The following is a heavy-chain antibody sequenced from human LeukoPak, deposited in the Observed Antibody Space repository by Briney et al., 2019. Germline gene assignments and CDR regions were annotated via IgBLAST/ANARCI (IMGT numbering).Heavy chain of an antibody. CDR2: INPNSGGT. D-gene: IGHD3-10*01. Sequence: ASVKVSCKASGYTFTGYCLHLERQAPGQGLEWMGWINPNSGGTNYAQKFKGRVTMTRDTSITTAYMELSRLTSGDTAVYYCMTGRPGYSSIFYDSGSYPLFDYWGQGTLVTVSS. J-gene: IGHJ4*02. CDR3: MTGRPGYSSIFYDSGSYPLFDY. CDR1: GYTFTGYC. V-gene: IGHV1-2*02.